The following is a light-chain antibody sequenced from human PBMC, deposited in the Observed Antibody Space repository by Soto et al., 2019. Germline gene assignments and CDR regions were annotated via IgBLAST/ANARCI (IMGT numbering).Light chain of an antibody. CDR3: HQTDSIPET. Sequence: DIQMTQSPSSLSASVGDTVTITCRASQSLSLFLHWYQQKPGKAPKLLIYAASSLQSGVPSRFTRNGSRTDFTLTISSLQPEDFATYYCHQTDSIPETFGQGTKVEIK. J-gene: IGKJ1*01. CDR1: QSLSLF. V-gene: IGKV1-39*01. CDR2: AAS.